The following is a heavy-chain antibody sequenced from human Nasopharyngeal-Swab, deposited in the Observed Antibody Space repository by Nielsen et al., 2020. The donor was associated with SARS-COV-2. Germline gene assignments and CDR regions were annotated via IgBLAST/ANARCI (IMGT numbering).Heavy chain of an antibody. CDR3: AREVVPAATNWFDP. V-gene: IGHV1-2*02. D-gene: IGHD2-2*01. J-gene: IGHJ5*02. Sequence: ASVKVSCKASGYTFTGYYMHCVRQAPGQGLEWMGWINPNSGGTNYAQKFQGRVTMTRDTSISTAYMELSRLRSDDTAVYYCAREVVPAATNWFDPWGQGTLVTVSS. CDR1: GYTFTGYY. CDR2: INPNSGGT.